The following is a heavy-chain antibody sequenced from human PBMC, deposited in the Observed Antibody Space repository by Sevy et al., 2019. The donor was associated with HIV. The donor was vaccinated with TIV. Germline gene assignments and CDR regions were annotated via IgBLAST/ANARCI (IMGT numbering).Heavy chain of an antibody. V-gene: IGHV4-38-2*02. CDR2: IYHSGST. CDR1: GYSISSGYY. Sequence: SETLSLTCTVSGYSISSGYYWGWIRQPPGKGLEWIGSIYHSGSTYYNPSLKSRVPISVDTSKNQFSLKLSSVTAADTAVYYCARMPDCSGGSCYGSPTYYYYYGMDVWGQGTTVTVSS. D-gene: IGHD2-15*01. CDR3: ARMPDCSGGSCYGSPTYYYYYGMDV. J-gene: IGHJ6*02.